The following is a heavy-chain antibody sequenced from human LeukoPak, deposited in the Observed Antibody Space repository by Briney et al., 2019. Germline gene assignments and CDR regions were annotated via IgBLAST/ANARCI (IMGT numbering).Heavy chain of an antibody. V-gene: IGHV4-31*03. Sequence: SETLSLTCTVSGGSISSGAYYWSWIRQHPGKGLEWIGYIYYSVSTYYNPSLKSRVTISVDTSKNQFSLKLSSVTAADTAVYYCAREAVVITTTYYYYGMDVWGQGTTVTVSS. CDR3: AREAVVITTTYYYYGMDV. CDR2: IYYSVST. J-gene: IGHJ6*02. D-gene: IGHD6-19*01. CDR1: GGSISSGAYY.